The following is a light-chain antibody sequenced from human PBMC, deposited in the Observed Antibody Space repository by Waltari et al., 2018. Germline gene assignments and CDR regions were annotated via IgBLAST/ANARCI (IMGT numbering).Light chain of an antibody. CDR3: QQYNNWPPGT. V-gene: IGKV3D-15*01. Sequence: ETVVTQSPGTLSVPPGERATLSCRTSPSIGSSLAWYQQKPGQSPRLLIYHASNRATGIPARFSGSGSETEFTLTISSLQSEDSAVYYCQQYNNWPPGTFGQGTRVEV. CDR1: PSIGSS. J-gene: IGKJ1*01. CDR2: HAS.